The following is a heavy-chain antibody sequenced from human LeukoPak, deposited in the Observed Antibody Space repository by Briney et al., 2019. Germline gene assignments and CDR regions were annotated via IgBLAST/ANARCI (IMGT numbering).Heavy chain of an antibody. V-gene: IGHV4-4*07. D-gene: IGHD1-7*01. CDR2: VYTSGST. CDR3: TRLITGTTTAFDI. J-gene: IGHJ3*02. Sequence: PSETLSLTCSVSGGSISGYYWTWIRQPAGKGLEWIGRVYTSGSTHYNPSLKTRLTMSVDTSKNQFSLKLSSVTAADTAVYYCTRLITGTTTAFDIWGQGTMVTVSS. CDR1: GGSISGYY.